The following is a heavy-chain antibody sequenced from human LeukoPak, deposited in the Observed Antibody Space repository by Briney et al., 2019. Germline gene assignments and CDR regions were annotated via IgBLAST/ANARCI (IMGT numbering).Heavy chain of an antibody. CDR1: GFTFSSYS. CDR3: ASNSGSYYKAGELNWFDP. V-gene: IGHV3-21*01. Sequence: GGSLRLSCAASGFTFSSYSMNWVRQAPGKGLEWVSSISSSSSYIYYADSVKGRFTISRDNAKNSLYLQMNSLRAADTAVYYCASNSGSYYKAGELNWFDPWGQGTLVTVSS. CDR2: ISSSSSYI. J-gene: IGHJ5*02. D-gene: IGHD3-10*01.